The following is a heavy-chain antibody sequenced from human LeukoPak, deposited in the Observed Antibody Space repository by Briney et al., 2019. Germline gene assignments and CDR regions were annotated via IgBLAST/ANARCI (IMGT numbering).Heavy chain of an antibody. CDR1: GGSISRYY. CDR3: ARDGGLISDYAFHI. J-gene: IGHJ3*02. Sequence: SETLSLTCTVSGGSISRYYWNWIRQPPGKGLEWIGYIYYSGSTNYNPSLKSRVTISVDTSKNQFSLRLSSVTAADTAVYYCARDGGLISDYAFHIWGQGTMVTVSS. V-gene: IGHV4-59*01. D-gene: IGHD3-16*01. CDR2: IYYSGST.